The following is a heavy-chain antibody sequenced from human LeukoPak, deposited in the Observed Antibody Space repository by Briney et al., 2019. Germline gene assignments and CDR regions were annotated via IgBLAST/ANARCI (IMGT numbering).Heavy chain of an antibody. Sequence: GGSLRLSCAASGYAFSSHGLTWVRQAPEKGLEWVPTINGPGDNPYYAETVKGRFTISRDNSKNTLYLQMHSLRAEDTAIYYCAKVSVCYGCYLDFWGQGTLVTVS. CDR3: AKVSVCYGCYLDF. D-gene: IGHD3-16*01. CDR1: GYAFSSHG. J-gene: IGHJ4*02. CDR2: INGPGDNP. V-gene: IGHV3-23*01.